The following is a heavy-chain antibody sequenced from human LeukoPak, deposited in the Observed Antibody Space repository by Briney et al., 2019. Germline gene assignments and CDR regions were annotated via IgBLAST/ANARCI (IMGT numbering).Heavy chain of an antibody. V-gene: IGHV4-34*01. Sequence: PSETLSLTCAVYGGSFSGYYWGWIRQPPGKGLEWIGEINHSGSTNYNPSLKSRVTISVDTSKNQFSLKLSSVTAADTAVYYCARCSVRGVNRRLDYWGQGTLVTVSS. CDR3: ARCSVRGVNRRLDY. CDR1: GGSFSGYY. CDR2: INHSGST. D-gene: IGHD3-10*01. J-gene: IGHJ4*02.